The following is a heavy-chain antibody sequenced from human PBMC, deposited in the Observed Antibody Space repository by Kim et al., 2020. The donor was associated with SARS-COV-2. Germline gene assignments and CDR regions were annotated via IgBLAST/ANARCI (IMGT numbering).Heavy chain of an antibody. J-gene: IGHJ4*02. Sequence: GGSLRLSCTASGFTFGDYAMSWFRQAPGKGLEWVGFIRSKAYGGTTEYAASVKGRCTISREDSKSIPYLQMNSPKTEDTAAYYCTRETCLDTAKVTLFDYWGQGTLVTVSS. V-gene: IGHV3-49*03. CDR3: TRETCLDTAKVTLFDY. CDR1: GFTFGDYA. CDR2: IRSKAYGGTT. D-gene: IGHD5-18*01.